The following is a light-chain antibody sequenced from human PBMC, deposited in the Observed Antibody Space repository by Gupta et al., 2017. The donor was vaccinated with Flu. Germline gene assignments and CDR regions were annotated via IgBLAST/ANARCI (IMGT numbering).Light chain of an antibody. CDR1: SSDVGHHNY. CDR3: ASYTNTGVRI. V-gene: IGLV2-14*01. J-gene: IGLJ2*01. Sequence: QSALTQPASVSGSPGQSITISCTGASSDVGHHNYVSWYQQHPGKAPKLIIYEVYNRPSGIANRFSGSRSGNTASLTISGLQAEDEANYACASYTNTGVRIFGGGTKVTVL. CDR2: EVY.